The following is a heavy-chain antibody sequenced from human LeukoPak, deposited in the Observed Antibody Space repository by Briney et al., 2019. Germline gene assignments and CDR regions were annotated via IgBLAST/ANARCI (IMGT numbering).Heavy chain of an antibody. D-gene: IGHD3-10*02. V-gene: IGHV4-39*01. Sequence: SETLSLTCSVSDDSISSSNYYCGWIRQPPGKGLEWIGTIYYSGNTYYNPSLKGRVSISVDTSKSQFSLRLHSVTAADTAMYYCVRSLFSSFTWFDHWGQGALVTVSS. J-gene: IGHJ5*02. CDR3: VRSLFSSFTWFDH. CDR1: DDSISSSNYY. CDR2: IYYSGNT.